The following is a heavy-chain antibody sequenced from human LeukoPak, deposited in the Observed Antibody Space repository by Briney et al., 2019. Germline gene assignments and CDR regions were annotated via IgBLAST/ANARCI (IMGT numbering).Heavy chain of an antibody. J-gene: IGHJ4*02. V-gene: IGHV3-30*18. D-gene: IGHD6-19*01. CDR1: GFTFSSYG. Sequence: GRSLRLSCAASGFTFSSYGMHWVRQAPGKGLEWVAVISNDGSNKYYADSVKGRFTISRDNSKNTLYLQMNSLRAEDTAVYYCAKDRDSSGWYSARTYDYWGQGTLVTVSS. CDR2: ISNDGSNK. CDR3: AKDRDSSGWYSARTYDY.